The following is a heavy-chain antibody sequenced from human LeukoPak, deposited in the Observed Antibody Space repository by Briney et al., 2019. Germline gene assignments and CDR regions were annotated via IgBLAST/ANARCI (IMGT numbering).Heavy chain of an antibody. CDR3: ARPMSSGSYYVAFDI. V-gene: IGHV5-51*01. D-gene: IGHD1-26*01. J-gene: IGHJ3*02. Sequence: PGESLKISCKGSGYSFTSYWIGWVRQMLGKGLEWIGIIYPGDSDTRYSPSFQGQVTISADKSISTAYLQWSSLKASDTAMYYCARPMSSGSYYVAFDIWGQGTMVTVSS. CDR2: IYPGDSDT. CDR1: GYSFTSYW.